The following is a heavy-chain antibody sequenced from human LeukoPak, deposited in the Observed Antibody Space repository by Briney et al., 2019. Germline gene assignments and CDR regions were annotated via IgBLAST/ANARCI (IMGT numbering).Heavy chain of an antibody. V-gene: IGHV3-7*03. Sequence: PGGSLRLSCGASHFTFSIYWMSWVRQAPGKGLEWVANIKEDGNEKYYVDSVKGRFTISRDNTKNSLYLQMNSLRAEDTAVYYCAKDDRIQTRRYSYNYWGQGTLVTVSS. J-gene: IGHJ4*02. D-gene: IGHD5-18*01. CDR1: HFTFSIYW. CDR3: AKDDRIQTRRYSYNY. CDR2: IKEDGNEK.